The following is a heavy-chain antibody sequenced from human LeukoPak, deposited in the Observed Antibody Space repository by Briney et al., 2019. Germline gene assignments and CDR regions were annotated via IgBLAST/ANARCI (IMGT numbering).Heavy chain of an antibody. Sequence: GGSLRLSCAASGFTFSSYAMHWVRQAPGKGLEWVAVISYDGSNKYYADSVKGRFTISRDNSKNTLYLQMNSLRAEDTAVYYCAREVITMVRGVIIKWFDPWGQGTLVTVSS. V-gene: IGHV3-30*04. D-gene: IGHD3-10*01. J-gene: IGHJ5*02. CDR1: GFTFSSYA. CDR3: AREVITMVRGVIIKWFDP. CDR2: ISYDGSNK.